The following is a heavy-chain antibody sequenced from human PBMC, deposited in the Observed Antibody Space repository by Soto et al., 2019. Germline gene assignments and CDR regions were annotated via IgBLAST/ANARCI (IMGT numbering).Heavy chain of an antibody. CDR1: GFTFSAYS. CDR3: ARDRPADY. Sequence: SLRLSCAASGFTFSAYSMYWVRQAPGKGLEWVSYIISSSSTIYYADSVKGRFTISRDNAKNSVYLQMNSLRDEDTAVYYCARDRPADYWGQGTLVTVSS. V-gene: IGHV3-48*02. J-gene: IGHJ4*02. CDR2: IISSSSTI.